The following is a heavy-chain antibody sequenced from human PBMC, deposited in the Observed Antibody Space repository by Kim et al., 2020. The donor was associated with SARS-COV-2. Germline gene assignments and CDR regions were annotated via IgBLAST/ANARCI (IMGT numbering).Heavy chain of an antibody. V-gene: IGHV3-23*01. CDR2: ITASGANT. CDR1: GFTFSNYA. Sequence: GGSLRLSCEASGFTFSNYALTWVRQAPGKGLEWVSSITASGANTYYADSVKGRFTISRDDSKNTLFLQMSSLRADDTALYYCAKGYSGLFFYDYWGQGTLVTVSS. D-gene: IGHD6-19*01. J-gene: IGHJ4*02. CDR3: AKGYSGLFFYDY.